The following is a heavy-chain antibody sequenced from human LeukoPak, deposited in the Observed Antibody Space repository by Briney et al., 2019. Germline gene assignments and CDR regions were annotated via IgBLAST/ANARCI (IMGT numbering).Heavy chain of an antibody. J-gene: IGHJ4*02. CDR2: IKQDGSDK. CDR1: GFTFSNYY. CDR3: ARDREVGATIHDY. Sequence: GGSLRLSCAASGFTFSNYYMSWVRQAPGKGLEWVANIKQDGSDKSYADSVKGRFTISRDNAENSLYLQMNSLRAEDTAVYFCARDREVGATIHDYWGQGTLVTVSS. V-gene: IGHV3-7*01. D-gene: IGHD1-26*01.